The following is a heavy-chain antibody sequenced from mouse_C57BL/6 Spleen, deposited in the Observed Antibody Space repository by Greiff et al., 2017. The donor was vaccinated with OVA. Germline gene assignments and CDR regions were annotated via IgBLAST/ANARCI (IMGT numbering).Heavy chain of an antibody. D-gene: IGHD1-1*01. J-gene: IGHJ2*01. CDR1: GYAFSSYW. CDR2: IYPGDGDT. CDR3: ARRRGVLPLDN. V-gene: IGHV1-80*01. Sequence: QVQLKQSGAELVKPGASVKISCKASGYAFSSYWMNWVKQRPGQGLEWIGQIYPGDGDTNYNGKFKGKATLTADKSSSTAYMQLSSLTSEDSAVYFCARRRGVLPLDNWGQGTTRTVSS.